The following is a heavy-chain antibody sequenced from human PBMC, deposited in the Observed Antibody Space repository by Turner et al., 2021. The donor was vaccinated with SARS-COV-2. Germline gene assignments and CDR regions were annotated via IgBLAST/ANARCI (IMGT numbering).Heavy chain of an antibody. CDR3: ARGGYCSSTSCSPYWYFDL. CDR1: GSTFTSYD. CDR2: MNPDSGNT. D-gene: IGHD2-2*01. J-gene: IGHJ2*01. V-gene: IGHV1-8*03. Sequence: QVQLVQSGAELKKPGASVKVSCKASGSTFTSYDINWVRQATGQGLEWMGWMNPDSGNTAYAQKFQGRVTITRNTSISTAYMELSSLRSEDTAVYYCARGGYCSSTSCSPYWYFDLWGRGTLVTVSS.